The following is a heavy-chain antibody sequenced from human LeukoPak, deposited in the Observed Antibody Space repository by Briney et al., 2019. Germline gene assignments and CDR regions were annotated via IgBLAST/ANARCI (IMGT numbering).Heavy chain of an antibody. CDR1: GFTFSSYE. J-gene: IGHJ4*02. V-gene: IGHV3-48*03. CDR2: ISNSGSTK. CDR3: ARDLSGVTGYTYGRGIDY. Sequence: PGGSLRLSCAASGFTFSSYEMNWIRHAPGKGLEWISYISNSGSTKYYADSVKGRFTISRDNAKTSLYLQMNSLRAEDTAVYYCARDLSGVTGYTYGRGIDYWGQGTLVTVSS. D-gene: IGHD5-18*01.